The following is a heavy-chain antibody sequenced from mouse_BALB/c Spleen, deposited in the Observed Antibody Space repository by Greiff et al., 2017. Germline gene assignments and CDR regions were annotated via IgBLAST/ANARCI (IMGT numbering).Heavy chain of an antibody. CDR1: GYAFTNYL. J-gene: IGHJ4*01. Sequence: VQLQQSGAELVRPGTSVKVSCKASGYAFTNYLIEWVKQRPEQGLEWIGWIDPENGNTIYDPKFQGKASITADTSSNTAYLQLSSLTSEDTAVYYCARYRGSYYAMDYWGQGTSVTVSS. D-gene: IGHD2-14*01. V-gene: IGHV14-1*02. CDR3: ARYRGSYYAMDY. CDR2: IDPENGNT.